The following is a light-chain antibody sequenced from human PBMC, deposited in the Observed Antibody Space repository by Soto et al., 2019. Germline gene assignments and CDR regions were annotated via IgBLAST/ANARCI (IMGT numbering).Light chain of an antibody. CDR3: QQYNNWPPFT. V-gene: IGKV3-15*01. J-gene: IGKJ2*01. CDR2: DTS. Sequence: EVVMTQSPATLSVSPGDRATLSCRTSQSVSSNLAWYQQKPGQAPRLLIYDTSTRATGIPARFSGSGSGTEFTLTISSLQSEDFAVYDCQQYNNWPPFTFGQGTKLEIK. CDR1: QSVSSN.